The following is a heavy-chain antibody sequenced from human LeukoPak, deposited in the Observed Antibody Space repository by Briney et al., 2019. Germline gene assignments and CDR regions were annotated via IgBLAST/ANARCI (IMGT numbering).Heavy chain of an antibody. CDR3: ARSRYCSSTSCYGGFPGGY. V-gene: IGHV4-34*01. CDR1: GGSFSGYY. D-gene: IGHD2-2*01. Sequence: SETLSLTCAVYGGSFSGYYWSWIRQPPGKGLEWIGEINHSGSTNYNPSLKSRVTISVDTSKNQFSLKLSSVAAADTAVYYCARSRYCSSTSCYGGFPGGYWGQGTLVTVSS. J-gene: IGHJ4*02. CDR2: INHSGST.